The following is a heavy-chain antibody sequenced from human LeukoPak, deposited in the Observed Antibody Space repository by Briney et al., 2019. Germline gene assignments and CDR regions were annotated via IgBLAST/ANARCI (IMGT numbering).Heavy chain of an antibody. J-gene: IGHJ4*02. V-gene: IGHV1-24*01. CDR1: GDTLTELS. CDR2: FVPEDGET. D-gene: IGHD3-10*01. CDR3: ATLPRGHLFDS. Sequence: ASVKVSCKLSGDTLTELSMHWVRQSPGKGLEWMGGFVPEDGETIYAKKFQGRVTMTEETSTDTAYMELSSLRSDDTAVYFCATLPRGHLFDSWGQGTLVTVSS.